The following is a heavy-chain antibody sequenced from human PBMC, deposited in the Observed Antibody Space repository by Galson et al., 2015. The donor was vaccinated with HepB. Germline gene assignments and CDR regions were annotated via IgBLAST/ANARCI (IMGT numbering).Heavy chain of an antibody. Sequence: SVKVSCKASGGTFSSYAISWVRQAPGQGLEWMGGIIPMFGTTNYAQKFQGRVTVTADESTSTAYMELSSLRSEDTAVYYCARDSIVATAYYFYYALDVWGQGTTVTVSS. CDR3: ARDSIVATAYYFYYALDV. V-gene: IGHV1-69*13. CDR1: GGTFSSYA. J-gene: IGHJ6*02. D-gene: IGHD5-12*01. CDR2: IIPMFGTT.